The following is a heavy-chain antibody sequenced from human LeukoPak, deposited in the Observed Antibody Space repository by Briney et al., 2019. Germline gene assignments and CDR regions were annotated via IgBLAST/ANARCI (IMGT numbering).Heavy chain of an antibody. CDR2: INPSGGST. V-gene: IGHV1-46*01. J-gene: IGHJ4*02. Sequence: ASVKVSCKASGYTFTSYYMHWVRQAPGQGLEWMGIINPSGGSTSYAQRFQGRVTMTRDTSTSTVYMELSSLRSEDTAVYYCARSELQFDYFDYWGQGTLVTVSS. CDR1: GYTFTSYY. CDR3: ARSELQFDYFDY. D-gene: IGHD5-24*01.